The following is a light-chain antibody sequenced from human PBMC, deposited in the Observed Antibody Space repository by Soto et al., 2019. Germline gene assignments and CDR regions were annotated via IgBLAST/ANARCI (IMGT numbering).Light chain of an antibody. Sequence: QSALTQPASVSGSPGQSFTISCTGTSSDVGGSKYVSWYQQHPGEAPKLMIYDVSYRPSGISNRFSGSKSGNTASLTISGLQAEDEADYFCSSFGGSSTLFGGGTKVTVL. CDR2: DVS. CDR3: SSFGGSSTL. V-gene: IGLV2-14*01. J-gene: IGLJ2*01. CDR1: SSDVGGSKY.